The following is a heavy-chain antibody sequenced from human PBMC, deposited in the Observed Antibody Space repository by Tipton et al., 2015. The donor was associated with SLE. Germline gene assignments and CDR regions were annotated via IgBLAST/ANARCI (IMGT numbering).Heavy chain of an antibody. D-gene: IGHD6-13*01. J-gene: IGHJ4*02. CDR1: RYTFTGYY. CDR3: ASNLGRDDSSWYYFDC. V-gene: IGHV1-2*02. CDR2: INPNSGGT. Sequence: QLVQSGAEVKKPGASVKVSCKASRYTFTGYYMHWVRQAPGQGLEWMGWINPNSGGTHYAQKFQGRVTMTRDTSISTAYMELSRLRGDDTAVYCCASNLGRDDSSWYYFDCWGRGTLVTVSS.